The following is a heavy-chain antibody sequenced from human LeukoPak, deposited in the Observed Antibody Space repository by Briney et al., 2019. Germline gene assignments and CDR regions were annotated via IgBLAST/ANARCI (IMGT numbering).Heavy chain of an antibody. CDR1: GGSFSGYY. CDR2: INHIGST. J-gene: IGHJ5*02. Sequence: SETLSLTCAVYGGSFSGYYWSWIRQPPGKGLEWIGEINHIGSTNYNPSLKSRVTISVDTSKNQFSLKLSSVTAADTAVYYCARGKMRYCSSTSCLNWFDPWGQGTLVTVSS. D-gene: IGHD2-2*01. CDR3: ARGKMRYCSSTSCLNWFDP. V-gene: IGHV4-34*01.